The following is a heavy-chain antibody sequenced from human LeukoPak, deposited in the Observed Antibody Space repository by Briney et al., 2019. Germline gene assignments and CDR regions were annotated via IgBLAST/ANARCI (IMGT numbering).Heavy chain of an antibody. V-gene: IGHV3-13*01. J-gene: IGHJ4*02. CDR3: AKAFDYNGLRGEGGSFDY. D-gene: IGHD4-11*01. Sequence: GGSLRLSCAASGFDISKYDLHWVRQTTQRRLEWVSAIGIPGDTYYADAVKGRFTISRENAKNSVYLQMSCLRDGDTAVYFCAKAFDYNGLRGEGGSFDYWGQGALVTVSS. CDR2: IGIPGDT. CDR1: GFDISKYD.